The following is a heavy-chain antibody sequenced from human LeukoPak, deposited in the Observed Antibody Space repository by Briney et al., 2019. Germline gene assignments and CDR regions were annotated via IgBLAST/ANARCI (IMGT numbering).Heavy chain of an antibody. CDR1: GFTFSSYS. CDR2: ISSSSSYI. D-gene: IGHD5-12*01. Sequence: GGSLRLSCAASGFTFSSYSMNWVRQAPGKGLEWVSSISSSSSYIYYADSVKGRFTISRDNAKNSLYLQMNSLRAEDTAVYYCARGGFGVATISRRSAFDIWGQGTMVTVSS. CDR3: ARGGFGVATISRRSAFDI. J-gene: IGHJ3*02. V-gene: IGHV3-21*01.